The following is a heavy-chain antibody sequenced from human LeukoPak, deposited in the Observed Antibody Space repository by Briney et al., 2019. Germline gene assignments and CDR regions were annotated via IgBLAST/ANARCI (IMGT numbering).Heavy chain of an antibody. CDR2: ISSSGSTI. D-gene: IGHD6-19*01. CDR1: GFSFRDYY. CDR3: AKGYSSAWYYFDC. J-gene: IGHJ4*02. V-gene: IGHV3-11*01. Sequence: GGSLRLSCAGSGFSFRDYYMSWIRQAPGKGLEWVSYISSSGSTIFYADSVKGRFTISRDNAKNSLYLQMNSLRTEDTAVYYCAKGYSSAWYYFDCWGQGTLVTVSS.